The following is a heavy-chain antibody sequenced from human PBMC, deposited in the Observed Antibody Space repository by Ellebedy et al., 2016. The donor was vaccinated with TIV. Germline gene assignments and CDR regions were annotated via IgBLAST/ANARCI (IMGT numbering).Heavy chain of an antibody. D-gene: IGHD3-22*01. J-gene: IGHJ5*02. CDR1: GFTFSSYW. Sequence: GESLKISXAASGFTFSSYWMSWVRQAPGKGLEWVANIKQDGSEKYYVDSVKGRFTISRDNAKNSLYLQMNSLRAEDTAVYYCVVVITPNWFNPWGQGTLVTVSS. CDR3: VVVITPNWFNP. CDR2: IKQDGSEK. V-gene: IGHV3-7*02.